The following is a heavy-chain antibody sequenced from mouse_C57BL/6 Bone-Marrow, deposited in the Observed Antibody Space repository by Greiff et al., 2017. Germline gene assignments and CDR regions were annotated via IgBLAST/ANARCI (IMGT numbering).Heavy chain of an antibody. CDR1: GYTFTSYG. CDR3: ARWDYSNYLYAMDY. Sequence: VQLQQSGAELARPGASVKLSCKASGYTFTSYGISWVKQRTGQGLEWIGEIYPKSGNTYYNEKFKGKATLTADKSSSTAYMELRRLTSEHSAVYFCARWDYSNYLYAMDYWGQGTSVTVSS. J-gene: IGHJ4*01. V-gene: IGHV1-81*01. D-gene: IGHD2-5*01. CDR2: IYPKSGNT.